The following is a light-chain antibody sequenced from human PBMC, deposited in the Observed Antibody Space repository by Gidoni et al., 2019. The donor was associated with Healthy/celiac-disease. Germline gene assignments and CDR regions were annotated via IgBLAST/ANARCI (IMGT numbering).Light chain of an antibody. J-gene: IGLJ2*01. CDR2: EVS. CDR3: SSYAGSNNVV. Sequence: QSALTQPPSPSGSPGQSVTLSCTGTSSDVGGYNYVSWYQQHPGKAPKLMIDEVSKRPSGVPGRFSGSKSSNTASLTVSGLHAEDEAYYYCSSYAGSNNVVFGGGTKLTVL. V-gene: IGLV2-8*01. CDR1: SSDVGGYNY.